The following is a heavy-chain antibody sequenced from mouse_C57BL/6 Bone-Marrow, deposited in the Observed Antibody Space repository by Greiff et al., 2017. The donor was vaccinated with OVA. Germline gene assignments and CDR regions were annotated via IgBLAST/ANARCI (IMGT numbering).Heavy chain of an antibody. CDR3: ARYYDYKGRFAY. Sequence: VQLKQSGPELVKPGASVKISCKASGYSFTGYYMNWVKQSPEKSLEWIGEINPSTGGTTYNQKFKAKATLTVDKSSSTAYMQLKSLTSEDSAVYYCARYYDYKGRFAYWGQGTLVTVSA. CDR1: GYSFTGYY. CDR2: INPSTGGT. J-gene: IGHJ3*01. V-gene: IGHV1-42*01. D-gene: IGHD2-4*01.